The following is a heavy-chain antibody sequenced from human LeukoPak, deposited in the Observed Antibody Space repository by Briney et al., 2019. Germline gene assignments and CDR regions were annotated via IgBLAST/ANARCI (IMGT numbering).Heavy chain of an antibody. J-gene: IGHJ5*02. CDR1: GGSISSSNW. V-gene: IGHV4-4*02. Sequence: SGTLSLTCAVSGGSISSSNWWSWVRQPPGKGLEWIGEIYHSGSTNYNPSLKSRVTISVDTSKNQFSLKLSSVTAADTAVYYCARLFRRQQLKSGFDPWGQGTLVTVSS. CDR3: ARLFRRQQLKSGFDP. CDR2: IYHSGST. D-gene: IGHD6-13*01.